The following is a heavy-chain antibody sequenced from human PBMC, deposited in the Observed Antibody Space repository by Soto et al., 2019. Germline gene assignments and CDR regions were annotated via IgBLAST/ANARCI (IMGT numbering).Heavy chain of an antibody. Sequence: QLQLQESGPGLVKPSETLSLTCTVSGGSISSSSYYWGWIRQPPGKGLEWIGSIYYSGSTYYNPSLKSRVXXSXDXXKNQVSLKLSSVTAADTAVYYCARHEAPSGWYFDYWGQGTLVTVSS. J-gene: IGHJ4*02. D-gene: IGHD6-19*01. CDR1: GGSISSSSYY. CDR3: ARHEAPSGWYFDY. V-gene: IGHV4-39*01. CDR2: IYYSGST.